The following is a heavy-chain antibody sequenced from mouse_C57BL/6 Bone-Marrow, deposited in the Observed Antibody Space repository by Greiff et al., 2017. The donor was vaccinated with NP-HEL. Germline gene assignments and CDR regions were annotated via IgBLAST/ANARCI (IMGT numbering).Heavy chain of an antibody. Sequence: EVQLQQSGPVLVKPGASVKMSCKASGYTFTDYYMNWVKQSHGKSLEWIGVINPYNGGTSYNQKFKGKATLTVDKSSSTAYMELNSLTSEDSAVYYCAAFTTVVATYADYWGQGTTLTVSS. J-gene: IGHJ2*01. CDR2: INPYNGGT. CDR1: GYTFTDYY. CDR3: AAFTTVVATYADY. D-gene: IGHD1-1*01. V-gene: IGHV1-19*01.